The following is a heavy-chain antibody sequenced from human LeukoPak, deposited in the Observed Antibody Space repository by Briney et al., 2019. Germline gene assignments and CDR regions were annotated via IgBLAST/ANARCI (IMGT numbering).Heavy chain of an antibody. J-gene: IGHJ4*02. CDR3: ARVGNYGDYVGDY. CDR1: GGSFSGYY. CDR2: INHSGST. Sequence: SETLSLTCAVYGGSFSGYYWSWIRQPPGKGLEWIGEINHSGSTNYNPSLKSRVTISVDTSKNQFSLKLSSVTAADMAVYYCARVGNYGDYVGDYWGQGTLVTVSS. V-gene: IGHV4-34*01. D-gene: IGHD4-17*01.